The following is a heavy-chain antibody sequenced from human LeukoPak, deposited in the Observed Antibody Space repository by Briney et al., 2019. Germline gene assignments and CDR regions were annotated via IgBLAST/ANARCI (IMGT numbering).Heavy chain of an antibody. Sequence: GGSLRLSCAASGFTFSNAWMSWVRQAPGKGLEWVGRIKSKTDGGTPDYAAPAKGRFTISRDDSKNTLYLQMNSLKTEDTAVYYCAGVSRSSWYDYWGQGTLVTVSS. D-gene: IGHD6-13*01. CDR1: GFTFSNAW. CDR3: AGVSRSSWYDY. J-gene: IGHJ4*02. CDR2: IKSKTDGGTP. V-gene: IGHV3-15*01.